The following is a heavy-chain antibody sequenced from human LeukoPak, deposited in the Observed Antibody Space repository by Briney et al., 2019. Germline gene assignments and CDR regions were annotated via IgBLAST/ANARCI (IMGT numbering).Heavy chain of an antibody. V-gene: IGHV1-8*01. J-gene: IGHJ6*02. Sequence: ASVKVSCKASGYTFTSYDINWVRQATGQGLEWMGWMDPNSGNTGYAQKFQGRVTMTRNTSISTAYMELSSLRSEDTAVYYCARWGGELEPILRPYYYYGMDVWGQGTTVTVSS. CDR3: ARWGGELEPILRPYYYYGMDV. CDR2: MDPNSGNT. D-gene: IGHD1-1*01. CDR1: GYTFTSYD.